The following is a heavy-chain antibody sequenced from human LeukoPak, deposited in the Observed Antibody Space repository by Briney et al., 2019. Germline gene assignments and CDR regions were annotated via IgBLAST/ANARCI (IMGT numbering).Heavy chain of an antibody. D-gene: IGHD4/OR15-4a*01. CDR2: IYTSGST. J-gene: IGHJ4*02. CDR3: ARGLSMVTPFDC. CDR1: GGSISSYY. Sequence: PSETLSLTCTVSGGSISSYYWSWIRQPPGKGLEWIGYIYTSGSTNYNPSLESRVTISVDTSKNQVSLKLSSVTAADTAEYYCARGLSMVTPFDCWGQGTLVTVSS. V-gene: IGHV4-4*09.